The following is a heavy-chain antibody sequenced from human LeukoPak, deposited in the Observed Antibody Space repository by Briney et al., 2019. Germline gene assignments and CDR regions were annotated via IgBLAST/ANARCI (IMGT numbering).Heavy chain of an antibody. D-gene: IGHD2-2*01. V-gene: IGHV1-18*01. CDR3: GVVVIPAAPDRFYYYYMDV. J-gene: IGHJ6*03. CDR1: GGTFSSYA. Sequence: GASVKVSCKASGGTFSSYAISWVRQAPGQGLEWMGWISAYNGNTNYAQKLQGRVTMTTDTSTSTAYMELRSLRSDDTAVYYCGVVVIPAAPDRFYYYYMDVWGKGTTVTVSS. CDR2: ISAYNGNT.